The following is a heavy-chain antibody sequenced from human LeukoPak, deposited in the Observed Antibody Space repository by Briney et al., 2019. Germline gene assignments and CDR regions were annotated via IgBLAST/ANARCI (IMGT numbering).Heavy chain of an antibody. CDR1: GFIISNAW. V-gene: IGHV3-15*01. J-gene: IGHJ4*02. CDR3: TTDLRWGRHLVLDY. Sequence: GGSLRLSCAASGFIISNAWMVWVRQAPGKGLEWVGRIRDNTFGGTTDYAAPVKGRFTISRDDSKNTLYLQINSLKNEDTGVYYCTTDLRWGRHLVLDYWGQGTLVTVSS. CDR2: IRDNTFGGTT. D-gene: IGHD3-16*01.